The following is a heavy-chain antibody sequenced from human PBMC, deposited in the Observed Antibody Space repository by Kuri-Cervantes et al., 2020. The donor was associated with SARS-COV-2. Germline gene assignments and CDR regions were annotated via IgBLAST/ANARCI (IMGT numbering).Heavy chain of an antibody. CDR2: VYGSGST. CDR3: ARRVVVVPAAMGPTRSSYWYFDL. J-gene: IGHJ2*01. V-gene: IGHV4-4*07. CDR1: GGSINSYY. Sequence: SETLSLTCNVSGGSINSYYWSWIRQPAGKGLQWIGRVYGSGSTNYNPSLKSRVSMSVDTSKNQLSLKLNSVTAADTAVYYCARRVVVVPAAMGPTRSSYWYFDLWGRGTLVTVSS. D-gene: IGHD2-2*01.